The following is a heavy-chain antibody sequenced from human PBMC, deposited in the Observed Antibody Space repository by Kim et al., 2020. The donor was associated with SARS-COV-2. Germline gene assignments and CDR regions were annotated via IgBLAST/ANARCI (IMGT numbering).Heavy chain of an antibody. V-gene: IGHV1-18*01. CDR3: ARGAYGDVSFDY. J-gene: IGHJ4*02. D-gene: IGHD4-17*01. Sequence: TKYEQKDQGRVIMTTGTSTNTAYMELWSLRSDDTAMYYCARGAYGDVSFDYWGQGTLVTVSS. CDR2: T.